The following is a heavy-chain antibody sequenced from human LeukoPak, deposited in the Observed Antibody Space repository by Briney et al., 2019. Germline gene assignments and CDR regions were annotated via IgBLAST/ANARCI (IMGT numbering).Heavy chain of an antibody. V-gene: IGHV1-69*01. CDR1: GGTFSSYA. Sequence: SVKVSCKASGGTFSSYAISWVRQAPGQGLEWMGGIIPIFGTANYAQNFQGRVTITADESTTTAYMELSSLRSEDTAVYYCARVGDDIVAGGSWFDPWGQGTLVTVSS. CDR3: ARVGDDIVAGGSWFDP. CDR2: IIPIFGTA. J-gene: IGHJ5*02. D-gene: IGHD5-12*01.